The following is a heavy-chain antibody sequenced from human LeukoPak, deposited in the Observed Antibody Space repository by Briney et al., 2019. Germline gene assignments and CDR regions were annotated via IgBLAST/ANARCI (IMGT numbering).Heavy chain of an antibody. Sequence: SETLSLTCTVSGGPISRYYWSWIRRPPGKGLEWIGYIDDSGNTNYNPSLESQVTISVDKSKNQFSLKLSFVTAADTAMYYCARSDYHNSGSHTVFDAFDIWGQGTRVTVSS. J-gene: IGHJ3*02. CDR3: ARSDYHNSGSHTVFDAFDI. CDR2: IDDSGNT. CDR1: GGPISRYY. V-gene: IGHV4-59*01. D-gene: IGHD3-10*01.